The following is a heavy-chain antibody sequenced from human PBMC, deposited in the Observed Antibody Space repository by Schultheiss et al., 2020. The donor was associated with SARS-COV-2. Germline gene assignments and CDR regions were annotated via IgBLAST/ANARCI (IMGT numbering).Heavy chain of an antibody. Sequence: ASVKVSCKASGYTFTSYDINWVRQATGQGLEWMGWISTHNGKTIYAQNLQDRVTMTTDTSTNTAHMELWSLTSDDTAVYYCARDGRAYCGGGTCNVYWGQGTLVTVSS. D-gene: IGHD2-21*01. J-gene: IGHJ4*02. CDR1: GYTFTSYD. CDR2: ISTHNGKT. V-gene: IGHV1-18*01. CDR3: ARDGRAYCGGGTCNVY.